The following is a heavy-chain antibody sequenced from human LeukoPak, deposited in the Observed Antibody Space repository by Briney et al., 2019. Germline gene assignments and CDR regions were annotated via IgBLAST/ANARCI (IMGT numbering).Heavy chain of an antibody. CDR3: AKGHYTDV. CDR2: ISYDGSHK. CDR1: GFTFSSSG. Sequence: GGSLRLSCAASGFTFSSSGMQWVRQAPGRGLEWVAVISYDGSHKYYVDSVKGRFTISRDNSKNTLYLQMNSLRAEDTAVYYCAKGHYTDVWGKGTTVTVSS. J-gene: IGHJ6*03. V-gene: IGHV3-30*18.